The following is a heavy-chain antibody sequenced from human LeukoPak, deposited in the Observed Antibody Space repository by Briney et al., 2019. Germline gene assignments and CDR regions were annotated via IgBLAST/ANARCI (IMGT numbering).Heavy chain of an antibody. V-gene: IGHV3-43*01. J-gene: IGHJ4*02. D-gene: IGHD6-6*01. CDR3: AKDLLYSSSFTT. Sequence: GGSLRLSCAASGFTFDDYSMHWVRQAPGKGLEWVSLISWDGGSTYYADSVKGRFTISRDNSKNSLYLQMNSLRAEDTAVYYCAKDLLYSSSFTTWGQGTLVTVSS. CDR1: GFTFDDYS. CDR2: ISWDGGST.